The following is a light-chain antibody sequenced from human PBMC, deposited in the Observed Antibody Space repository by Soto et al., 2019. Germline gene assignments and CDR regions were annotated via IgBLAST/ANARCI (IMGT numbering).Light chain of an antibody. V-gene: IGKV4-1*01. Sequence: DIVMTQSPDSLAVSLGERATINCKSSQSVLYSSNNKNYLAWYQQKPGQPPKLLISWASTRESGVPDRFSGSGSGTDFTLTISSLQAEDVEDYYCQQYYSTPLTFGGGTKVEIK. CDR2: WAS. J-gene: IGKJ4*01. CDR3: QQYYSTPLT. CDR1: QSVLYSSNNKNY.